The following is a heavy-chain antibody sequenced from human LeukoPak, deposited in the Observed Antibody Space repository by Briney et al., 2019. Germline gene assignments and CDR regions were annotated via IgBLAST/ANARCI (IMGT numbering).Heavy chain of an antibody. CDR1: GFTVSSNY. Sequence: PGGSLRLSCAASGFTVSSNYMSWVRQAPGKGLEWVSVIYSGGSTYYADSVKGRFTISRDNSKNTLYLQMNSLRAEDTAVYYCAREIVVVVAATLYYYYGMDVWGQGTTVTVSS. CDR3: AREIVVVVAATLYYYYGMDV. CDR2: IYSGGST. J-gene: IGHJ6*02. D-gene: IGHD2-15*01. V-gene: IGHV3-66*01.